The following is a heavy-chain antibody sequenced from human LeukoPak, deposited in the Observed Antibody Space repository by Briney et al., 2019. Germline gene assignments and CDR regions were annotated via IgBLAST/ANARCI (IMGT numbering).Heavy chain of an antibody. J-gene: IGHJ4*02. CDR2: MYHSGGT. V-gene: IGHV4-38-2*02. Sequence: SETLSLTCTVSGYSISSGYYWGWIRQPPGKGLEWIGSMYHSGGTYYNPSLKSRVTISVDTSKNQFSLKLSSVTAADTAIYYCARVQDYYGSGSYGPDHWGQGTQVTVSS. CDR3: ARVQDYYGSGSYGPDH. CDR1: GYSISSGYY. D-gene: IGHD3-10*01.